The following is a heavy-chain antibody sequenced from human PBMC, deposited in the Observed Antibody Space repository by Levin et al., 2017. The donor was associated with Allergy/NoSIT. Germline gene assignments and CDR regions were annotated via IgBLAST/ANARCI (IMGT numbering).Heavy chain of an antibody. D-gene: IGHD4-17*01. J-gene: IGHJ6*02. CDR1: GGTFSSYA. CDR3: ARDQVTVTTYPRYYYGMDV. CDR2: IIPIFGTA. Sequence: SVKVSCKASGGTFSSYAISWVRQAPGQGLEWMGGIIPIFGTANYAQKFQGRVTITADESTSTAYMELSSLRSEDTAVYYCARDQVTVTTYPRYYYGMDVWGQGTTVTVSS. V-gene: IGHV1-69*13.